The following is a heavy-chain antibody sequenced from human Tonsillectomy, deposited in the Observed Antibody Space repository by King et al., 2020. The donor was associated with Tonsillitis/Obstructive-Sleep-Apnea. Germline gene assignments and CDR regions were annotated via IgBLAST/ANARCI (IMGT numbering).Heavy chain of an antibody. CDR1: GFTFSSYW. D-gene: IGHD5-18*01. J-gene: IGHJ4*02. V-gene: IGHV3-7*03. Sequence: VQLVESGGGLVQPGGSLRLSCAASGFTFSSYWMSWVHQAPGKGLEWVANIKQDGSEKYYVDSVKGRFTISRDNAKNSLYLQMNSLRAEDTAVYYCARTLGTTAMAFYFDYWGQGTLVTVSS. CDR2: IKQDGSEK. CDR3: ARTLGTTAMAFYFDY.